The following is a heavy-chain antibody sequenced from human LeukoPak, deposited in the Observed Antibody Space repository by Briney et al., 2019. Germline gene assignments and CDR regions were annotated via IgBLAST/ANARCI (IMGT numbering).Heavy chain of an antibody. J-gene: IGHJ4*02. CDR3: AREVAVAERGDYFDY. Sequence: WETLSLTCAVYGGSFSGYYWSWIRQPPGKGLEWIGEINHSGSTNYNPSLKSRVTISVDTSKNQISLKVSSLTAADTAVYYCAREVAVAERGDYFDYWGQGTLVTVSS. V-gene: IGHV4-34*01. D-gene: IGHD2-15*01. CDR2: INHSGST. CDR1: GGSFSGYY.